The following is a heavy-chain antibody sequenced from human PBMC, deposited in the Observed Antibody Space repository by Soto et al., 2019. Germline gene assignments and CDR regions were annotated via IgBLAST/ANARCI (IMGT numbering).Heavy chain of an antibody. CDR1: RFTFSNYA. CDR3: AKGGLYISSSWYEGY. Sequence: EVQLLESGGGLVQPGGSLRLSCAASRFTFSNYAMSWVRQAPGKGLEWVSSISGSGGSTYNADSVRGRFTISRDNSKNTLYLQINSLRAEDTAVYYCAKGGLYISSSWYEGYWGQGTLVTVSS. J-gene: IGHJ4*02. D-gene: IGHD6-13*01. V-gene: IGHV3-23*01. CDR2: ISGSGGST.